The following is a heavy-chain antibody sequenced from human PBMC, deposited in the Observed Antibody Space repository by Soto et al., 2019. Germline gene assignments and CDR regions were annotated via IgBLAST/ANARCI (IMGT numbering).Heavy chain of an antibody. CDR1: GYTFTGYY. CDR2: INPNSGGT. CDR3: ARDARGDEAPMDY. D-gene: IGHD3-10*01. J-gene: IGHJ4*02. Sequence: QVQLVQSGAEVKKPGASVKVSCKASGYTFTGYYMHWVRQAPGQGLEWMGWINPNSGGTNYAQKFQGWVTMTRETSISTAYMELSRLRSDDAAVYYCARDARGDEAPMDYWGQGTLVTVSS. V-gene: IGHV1-2*04.